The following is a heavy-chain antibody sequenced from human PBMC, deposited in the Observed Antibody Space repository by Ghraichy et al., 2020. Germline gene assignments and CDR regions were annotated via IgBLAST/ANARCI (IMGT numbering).Heavy chain of an antibody. CDR1: GFTFSSYA. CDR2: ISGSGGST. V-gene: IGHV3-23*01. D-gene: IGHD6-19*01. J-gene: IGHJ2*01. Sequence: GGSLRLSCAASGFTFSSYAMSWVRQAPGKGLEWVSAISGSGGSTYYADSVKGRFTISRDNSKNKLYLQMNSLRAEDTAVYYCAKGISSGPRKNWYFDLWAVAPWSLSPQ. CDR3: AKGISSGPRKNWYFDL.